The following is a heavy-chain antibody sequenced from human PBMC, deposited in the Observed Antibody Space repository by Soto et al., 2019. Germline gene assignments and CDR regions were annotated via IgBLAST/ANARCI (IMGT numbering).Heavy chain of an antibody. Sequence: QVQLVQSGAEVKKPGSSVKVSCKASGGTFSSYAISWVRQAPGQGLEWMGGIIPIFGTANYAQKFQGRVTITADESTSTAYMELSSPRSEDTAVYYCARGYSSTGYPGWYFALWGRGTLVTVSS. V-gene: IGHV1-69*01. J-gene: IGHJ2*01. CDR2: IIPIFGTA. D-gene: IGHD6-13*01. CDR3: ARGYSSTGYPGWYFAL. CDR1: GGTFSSYA.